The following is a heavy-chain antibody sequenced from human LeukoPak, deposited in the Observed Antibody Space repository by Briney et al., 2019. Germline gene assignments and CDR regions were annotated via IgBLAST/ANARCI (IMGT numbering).Heavy chain of an antibody. V-gene: IGHV1-46*01. D-gene: IGHD2-15*01. CDR1: GYTFTSYY. CDR2: INPSGGST. Sequence: ASVKVSCKASGYTFTSYYMHWVRQAPGQGLEWMGIINPSGGSTSYAQKFQGRVTMTRDMSTSTVYMELSSLRSEDTAVYYCATEGYCSGGSCYWFDPWGQGTLVTVSS. CDR3: ATEGYCSGGSCYWFDP. J-gene: IGHJ5*02.